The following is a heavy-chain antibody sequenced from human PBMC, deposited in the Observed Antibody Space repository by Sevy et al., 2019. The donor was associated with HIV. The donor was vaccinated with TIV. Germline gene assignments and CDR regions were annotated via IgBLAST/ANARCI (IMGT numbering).Heavy chain of an antibody. CDR2: ISSSSSYI. D-gene: IGHD1-1*01. J-gene: IGHJ4*02. V-gene: IGHV3-21*01. CDR1: GFTFSSYS. CDR3: ARDRLDAIYYFDY. Sequence: GGSLRLSCAASGFTFSSYSMNWVRQAPGKGLEWVSSISSSSSYIYYADSVKGRFTISRDNAKNSLYLQMTSLRAEDTAVYYCARDRLDAIYYFDYWGQGTLVTVSS.